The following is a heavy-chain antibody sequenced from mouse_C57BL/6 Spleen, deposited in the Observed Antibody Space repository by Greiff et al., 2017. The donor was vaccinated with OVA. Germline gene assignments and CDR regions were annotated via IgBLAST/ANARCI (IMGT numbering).Heavy chain of an antibody. V-gene: IGHV5-17*01. J-gene: IGHJ3*01. D-gene: IGHD2-4*01. CDR2: ISSGSSTI. Sequence: EVKVVESGGGLVKPGGSLKLSCAASGFTFSDYGMHWVRQAPEKGLEWVAYISSGSSTIYYADTVKGRFTISRDNAKNTLFLQMTSLRSEDTAMYYCARERYDYPFAYWGKGTLVTVSA. CDR1: GFTFSDYG. CDR3: ARERYDYPFAY.